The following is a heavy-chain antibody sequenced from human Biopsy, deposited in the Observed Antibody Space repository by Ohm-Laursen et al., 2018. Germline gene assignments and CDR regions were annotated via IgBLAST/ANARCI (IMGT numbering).Heavy chain of an antibody. Sequence: SVEVSCKAPGGTFSNYGVNWVRQAPGQGLEWLGGNIPILGTGNYAQKFQDRVTVAADTSTSTATMEIRSLRSDDTAVYYCATKLTGYFHHWGQGTLVIVSS. CDR1: GGTFSNYG. V-gene: IGHV1-69*06. CDR2: NIPILGTG. D-gene: IGHD3-9*01. J-gene: IGHJ1*01. CDR3: ATKLTGYFHH.